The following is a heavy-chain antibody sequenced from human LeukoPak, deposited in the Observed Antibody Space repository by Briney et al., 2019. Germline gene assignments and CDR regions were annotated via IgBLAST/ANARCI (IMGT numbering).Heavy chain of an antibody. CDR3: ARDRVTMVRGVPYYYYYGMDV. CDR2: ISSSSSYI. D-gene: IGHD3-10*01. V-gene: IGHV3-21*01. Sequence: GGSLRLSCAASGFTFSSYSMNWVRQAPGKGLEWVSSISSSSSYIYYADPVKGRFTISRDNAKNSLYLQMNSLRAEGTAVYYCARDRVTMVRGVPYYYYYGMDVWGKGTTVTVSS. J-gene: IGHJ6*04. CDR1: GFTFSSYS.